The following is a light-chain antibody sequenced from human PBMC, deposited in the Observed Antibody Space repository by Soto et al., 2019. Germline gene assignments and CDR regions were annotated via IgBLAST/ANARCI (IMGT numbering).Light chain of an antibody. V-gene: IGLV2-14*01. CDR2: EVS. Sequence: QSALTQPASVSGSPGQSITISCPGTTVAVGGYNYVSWYQQHPGKAPKLMIYEVSNRPSGVSNRFSGSKSGNTASLTISGLQAEDEADYYCSSYTSSSTLYVFGTGTKLTVL. CDR1: TVAVGGYNY. J-gene: IGLJ1*01. CDR3: SSYTSSSTLYV.